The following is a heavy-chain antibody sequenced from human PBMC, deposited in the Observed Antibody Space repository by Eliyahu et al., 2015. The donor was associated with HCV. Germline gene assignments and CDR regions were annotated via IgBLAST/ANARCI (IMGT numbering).Heavy chain of an antibody. Sequence: QVRLQESGPRLVKPSQTLSLTCSVSGDSXRNGDYYWSWVRQPAGKALEWIGRVYITENTHYNPSFKSRVTISIDTSRKEFSLWLTSVTAADTAVYYCARGGYHRHLDSWGQGALVTVSS. CDR2: VYITENT. J-gene: IGHJ4*02. CDR3: ARGGYHRHLDS. CDR1: GDSXRNGDYY. D-gene: IGHD5-12*01. V-gene: IGHV4-61*02.